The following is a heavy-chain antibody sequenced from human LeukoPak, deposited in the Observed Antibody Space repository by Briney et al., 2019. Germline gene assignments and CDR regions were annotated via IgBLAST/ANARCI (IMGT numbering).Heavy chain of an antibody. D-gene: IGHD3-10*01. J-gene: IGHJ4*02. Sequence: ASVKVSCKASGYTFTSYYMHWVRQAPGQGLEWMGWINPNSGGTNYAQKFQGWVTMTRDTSISTAYMELSRLRSDDTAVYYCARGNVLLWFGELSGYFDYWGQGTLVTVSS. CDR1: GYTFTSYY. CDR3: ARGNVLLWFGELSGYFDY. CDR2: INPNSGGT. V-gene: IGHV1-2*04.